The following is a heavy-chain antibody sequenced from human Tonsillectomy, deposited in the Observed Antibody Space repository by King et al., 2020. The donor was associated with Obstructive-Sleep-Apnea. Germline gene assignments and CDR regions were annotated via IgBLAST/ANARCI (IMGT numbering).Heavy chain of an antibody. D-gene: IGHD5-18*01. CDR2: ISYDGINK. Sequence: VQLVESGGGVVQPGRSLRLSCAASGFTFSGYAMHWVRQAPGKGLEWVAFISYDGINKYYADSVKGRFTISRDNSKNTLYLQMNSLRAEDTAVYYCARAGGYSSDLDDAFDIWGQGTMVTVSS. CDR1: GFTFSGYA. V-gene: IGHV3-30-3*01. J-gene: IGHJ3*02. CDR3: ARAGGYSSDLDDAFDI.